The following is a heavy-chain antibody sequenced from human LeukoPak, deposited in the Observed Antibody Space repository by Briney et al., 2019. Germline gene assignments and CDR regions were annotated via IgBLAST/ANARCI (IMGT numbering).Heavy chain of an antibody. Sequence: GASVKVSCKASGYTFANYGITWVRQAPGQGLEWMGWISVYNGNTNYAQNLQGRVTMTTDTSTSTAYMELRSLRSDDTAVYYCARGYCTSTSCPGGFDYWGQGTLVTVSS. J-gene: IGHJ4*02. V-gene: IGHV1-18*01. CDR3: ARGYCTSTSCPGGFDY. D-gene: IGHD2-2*01. CDR2: ISVYNGNT. CDR1: GYTFANYG.